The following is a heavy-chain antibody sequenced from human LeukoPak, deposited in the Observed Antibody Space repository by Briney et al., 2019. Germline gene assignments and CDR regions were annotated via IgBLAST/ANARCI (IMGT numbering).Heavy chain of an antibody. J-gene: IGHJ5*02. CDR1: GYTFSDYY. CDR2: INPNSGGT. Sequence: ASVKVSCKASGYTFSDYYIHWVRQAPGQGLEWMGWINPNSGGTNYAQKFQGRVTMTRDTSISTAYMELSRLRSDDTAVYYCARLNYYGSGSHPTSNWFDPWGQGTLVTVSS. D-gene: IGHD3-10*01. CDR3: ARLNYYGSGSHPTSNWFDP. V-gene: IGHV1-2*02.